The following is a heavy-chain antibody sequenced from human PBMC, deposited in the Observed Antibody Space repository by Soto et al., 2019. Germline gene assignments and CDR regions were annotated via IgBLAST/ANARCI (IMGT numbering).Heavy chain of an antibody. Sequence: QLQLQESGSGLVTPSQTLSLTCAVSGGSISSGGYSWSWIRQPPGKGLEWIGYISHSGSTYYSPSLKSRDTTSVDRSKIPFSLKLSSVTAADTAVYYCARWFDPWGQGTLVTVSS. V-gene: IGHV4-30-2*01. CDR3: ARWFDP. CDR2: ISHSGST. J-gene: IGHJ5*02. CDR1: GGSISSGGYS.